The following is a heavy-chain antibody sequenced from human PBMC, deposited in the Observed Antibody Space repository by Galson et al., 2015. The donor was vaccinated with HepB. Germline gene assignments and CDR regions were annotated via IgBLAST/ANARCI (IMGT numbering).Heavy chain of an antibody. CDR1: GDSVSSNSAA. CDR2: TYYRSKWYN. J-gene: IGHJ6*02. V-gene: IGHV6-1*01. Sequence: CAISGDSVSSNSAAWNWIRQSPSRGLEWLGRTYYRSKWYNDYAVSVKSRITIDPDTSKNQFSLQLNSVTPEDMAVYYCAYGPMVRGNGMDVWGQGTTVTVSS. CDR3: AYGPMVRGNGMDV. D-gene: IGHD3-10*01.